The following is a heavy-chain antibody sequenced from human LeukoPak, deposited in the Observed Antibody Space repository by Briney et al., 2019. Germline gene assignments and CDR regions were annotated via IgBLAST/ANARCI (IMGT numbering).Heavy chain of an antibody. CDR1: GFTFSSYA. CDR3: AKDLGIGGSGF. V-gene: IGHV3-23*01. CDR2: ISGSGGST. D-gene: IGHD3-10*01. J-gene: IGHJ4*02. Sequence: QSGGSLRLSCAASGFTFSSYAMSWVRQAPGKGLEWVSAISGSGGSTYYADSVKGRFTISRDNPKNTLYLQMNSLRAEDTAVYYCAKDLGIGGSGFWGQGTLVTVSS.